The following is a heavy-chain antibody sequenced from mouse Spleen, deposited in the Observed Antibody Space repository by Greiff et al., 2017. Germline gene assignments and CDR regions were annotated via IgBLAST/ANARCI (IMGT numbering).Heavy chain of an antibody. V-gene: IGHV1-19*01. D-gene: IGHD1-1*01. Sequence: VQLKQSGPVLVKPGASVKMSCKASGYTFTDYYMNWVKQSHGKSLEWIGVINPYNGGTSYNQKFKGKATLTVDKSSSTAYMELNSLTSEDSAVYYCARFYYYGSSYPFAYWGQGTLVTVSA. J-gene: IGHJ3*01. CDR1: GYTFTDYY. CDR2: INPYNGGT. CDR3: ARFYYYGSSYPFAY.